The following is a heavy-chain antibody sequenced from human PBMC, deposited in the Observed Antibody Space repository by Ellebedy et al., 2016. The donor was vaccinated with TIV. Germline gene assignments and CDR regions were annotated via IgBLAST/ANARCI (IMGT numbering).Heavy chain of an antibody. CDR2: IKQDGSEK. Sequence: GESLKISCAASGFTFSNYWMTWVRQAPGKGPECVANIKQDGSEKYYVDSVKGRFTISRDNAQNSLYLQMNSLTAEDTAFYYCARDKRESGFGVWGQGTLVTVSS. V-gene: IGHV3-7*01. CDR1: GFTFSNYW. D-gene: IGHD3-22*01. J-gene: IGHJ4*02. CDR3: ARDKRESGFGV.